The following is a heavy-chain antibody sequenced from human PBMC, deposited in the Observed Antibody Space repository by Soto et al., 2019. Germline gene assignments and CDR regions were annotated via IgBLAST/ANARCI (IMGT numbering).Heavy chain of an antibody. Sequence: EVQLVESGGGLVKPGGSLRLSCAASGFTFSSYSMNWVRQAPGKGLEWVSSISSSSSYIYYADSVKGRFTISRDNAKNSPYLQMNSLRAEVTAVYYCARGYHYYDSSGYDKWDAFDIWGQGTMVTVSS. D-gene: IGHD3-22*01. CDR2: ISSSSSYI. V-gene: IGHV3-21*01. J-gene: IGHJ3*02. CDR3: ARGYHYYDSSGYDKWDAFDI. CDR1: GFTFSSYS.